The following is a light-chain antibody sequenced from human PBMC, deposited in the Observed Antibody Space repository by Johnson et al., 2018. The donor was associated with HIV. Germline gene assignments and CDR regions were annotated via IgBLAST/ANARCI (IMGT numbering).Light chain of an antibody. CDR1: SSNIGNSY. Sequence: QPVLTQPPSVSAAPGQKVTISCSGSSSNIGNSYVSWYQQLPGTAPKLLIYDNNMRPSGIPARFSGSKSGTSAPLGITRVQNGDEADYYCGTWDSRLSAVYVFGTGTKVTVL. V-gene: IGLV1-51*01. J-gene: IGLJ1*01. CDR3: GTWDSRLSAVYV. CDR2: DNN.